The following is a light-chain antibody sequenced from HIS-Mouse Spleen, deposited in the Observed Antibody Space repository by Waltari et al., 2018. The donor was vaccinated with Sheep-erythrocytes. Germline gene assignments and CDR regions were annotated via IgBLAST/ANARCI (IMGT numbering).Light chain of an antibody. CDR3: MQALQTPRT. CDR2: LGS. Sequence: DIQMTQSPSSLSASVGDRVTITCQASHDISNDLNWYQQKPGKAPKLLIYLGSNRASGVPDRFSGSGSGTDFTLKISRVEAEDVGVYYCMQALQTPRTFGQGTKVEIK. V-gene: IGKV1-33*01. J-gene: IGKJ1*01. CDR1: HDISND.